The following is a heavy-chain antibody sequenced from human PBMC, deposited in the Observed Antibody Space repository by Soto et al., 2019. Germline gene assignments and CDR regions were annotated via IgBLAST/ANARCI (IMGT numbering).Heavy chain of an antibody. CDR3: ARDPKTSGGQHWAFNYFDS. J-gene: IGHJ4*02. CDR1: GFTFSSYG. Sequence: LRLSCAASGFTFSSYGMHWVRQAPGKGPEWVALISYDGTNKFYADSVKGRFTISRDNSKSTLYLQVDSLRPEDAAVYYCARDPKTSGGQHWAFNYFDSWGQGTLVTVSS. D-gene: IGHD7-27*01. CDR2: ISYDGTNK. V-gene: IGHV3-30*03.